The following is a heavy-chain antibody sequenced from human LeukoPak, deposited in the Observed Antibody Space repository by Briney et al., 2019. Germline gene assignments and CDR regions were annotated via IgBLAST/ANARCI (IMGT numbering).Heavy chain of an antibody. CDR1: GFTFSRIA. D-gene: IGHD2-15*01. CDR2: IRSNGDTA. CDR3: ARGDYCSGGSCLPSPSDY. Sequence: GGSLRLPCAASGFTFSRIAMTWVRQAPGKGLEWVSTIRSNGDTAYNADSVRGRFAISRDNSKNSLYLQMNSLRAEDTAVYYCARGDYCSGGSCLPSPSDYWGQGTLVTVSS. J-gene: IGHJ4*02. V-gene: IGHV3-23*01.